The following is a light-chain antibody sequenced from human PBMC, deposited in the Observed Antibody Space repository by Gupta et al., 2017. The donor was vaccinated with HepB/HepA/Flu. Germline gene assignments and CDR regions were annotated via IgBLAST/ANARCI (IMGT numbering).Light chain of an antibody. V-gene: IGKV1-9*01. CDR3: QRPGT. Sequence: DIQLTQYPSFLSASVGDRVTITCRASQGTSSYLAWYQQKPGKAPKLLIYAASTLQSGVPSRFSGSGSGTEFTRTISSLQPEDSATYDCQRPGTFGQGTKLEIK. J-gene: IGKJ2*01. CDR2: AAS. CDR1: QGTSSY.